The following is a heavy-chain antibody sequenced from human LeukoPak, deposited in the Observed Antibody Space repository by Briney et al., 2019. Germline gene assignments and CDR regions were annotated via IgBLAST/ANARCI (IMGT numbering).Heavy chain of an antibody. CDR1: GASFSSSTYY. Sequence: SETLSLTCTVSGASFSSSTYYWGWIRQPPGKGLEWIGSIYYSGSTYYNPSLKSRVTMSVDTSKNQFSLELSSVTAADTAVYYCARHAGGISATGTRPFDYWGQGTLVTVSS. V-gene: IGHV4-39*01. D-gene: IGHD6-13*01. CDR3: ARHAGGISATGTRPFDY. CDR2: IYYSGST. J-gene: IGHJ4*02.